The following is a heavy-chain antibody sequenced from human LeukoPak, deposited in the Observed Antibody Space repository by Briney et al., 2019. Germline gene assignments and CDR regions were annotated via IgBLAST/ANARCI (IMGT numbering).Heavy chain of an antibody. CDR3: ARFAYSSSWFDY. Sequence: KPSETLSLTCTVSGGSISSSSYYWGWIRQPPGKGPEWIGSIYYSGSTNYIPSLKSRVTISVDTSKNQFSLKLSSVTAADTAVYYCARFAYSSSWFDYWGQGTLVTVSS. J-gene: IGHJ4*02. D-gene: IGHD6-13*01. CDR2: IYYSGST. CDR1: GGSISSSSYY. V-gene: IGHV4-39*07.